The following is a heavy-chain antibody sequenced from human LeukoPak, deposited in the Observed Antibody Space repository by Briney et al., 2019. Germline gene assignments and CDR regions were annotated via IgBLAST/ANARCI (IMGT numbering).Heavy chain of an antibody. V-gene: IGHV4-30-4*01. D-gene: IGHD2-2*03. CDR3: ARFVTWIGDEFDP. CDR2: IYYSGST. J-gene: IGHJ5*02. CDR1: GGSISSGDYY. Sequence: SETLSLTCTVSGGSISSGDYYWSWIRQPPGKGLEWIGYIYYSGSTYYNPSLKSRVTISVDTSKNQFSLKLSSVTAADTAVYYCARFVTWIGDEFDPWGQGTLVTVSS.